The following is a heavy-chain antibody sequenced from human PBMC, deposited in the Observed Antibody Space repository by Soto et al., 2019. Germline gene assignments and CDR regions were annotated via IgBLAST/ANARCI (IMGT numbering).Heavy chain of an antibody. CDR1: GGSISSGGYS. D-gene: IGHD2-2*01. J-gene: IGHJ5*02. CDR2: IYHSGST. CDR3: ATVWPAQKYAFDP. Sequence: SETLSLTCAVSGGSISSGGYSWSWIRQPPGKGLEWIGYIYHSGSTYYNPSLKSRVTISVDRSKNQFSLKLNSVTAADTAVYYCATVWPAQKYAFDPWGQGTLVTV. V-gene: IGHV4-30-2*01.